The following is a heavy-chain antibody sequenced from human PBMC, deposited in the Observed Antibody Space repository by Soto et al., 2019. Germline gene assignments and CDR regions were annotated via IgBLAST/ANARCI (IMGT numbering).Heavy chain of an antibody. V-gene: IGHV4-61*01. CDR2: IYYNGAT. J-gene: IGHJ3*02. Sequence: QVQLQESGPGLVKPSETLSLTRTVSGGSVSSGSYYWTWIRQSPGKGLEWVGYIYYNGATSYNPSLKSRVTISRDTSKNQFSLKLTSVTAADTAVYYCARNDAACDIWGQGTMVSVSS. CDR1: GGSVSSGSYY. CDR3: ARNDAACDI.